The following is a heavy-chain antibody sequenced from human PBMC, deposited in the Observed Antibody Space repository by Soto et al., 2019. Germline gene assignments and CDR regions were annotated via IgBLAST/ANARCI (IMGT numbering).Heavy chain of an antibody. J-gene: IGHJ6*02. CDR2: IIPIFGTA. D-gene: IGHD2-2*02. Sequence: QVQLVQSGAEVKKPGSSVKVSCTASGGTFSSYAISWVRQAPGQGLEWMGGIIPIFGTANYAQKFQGRVTITADESTSTAYMELSSLRSEDTAVYYCATQGVGVVVPAAIPDLGWYYGMDVWGQGTTVTVSS. CDR3: ATQGVGVVVPAAIPDLGWYYGMDV. CDR1: GGTFSSYA. V-gene: IGHV1-69*01.